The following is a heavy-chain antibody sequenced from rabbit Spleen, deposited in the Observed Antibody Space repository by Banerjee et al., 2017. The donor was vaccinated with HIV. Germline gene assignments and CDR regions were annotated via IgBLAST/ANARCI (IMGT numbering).Heavy chain of an antibody. Sequence: QSLEESGGDLVKPGASLTLTCTASGVSSSSSSYMCWVRQAPGKGLEWIACIDTGSSGFTYFASWAKGRFTISKTSSTTVTLQMTSLTAADTATYFCARDTGSSFSSYGMDLWGPGTLVTVS. V-gene: IGHV1S40*01. CDR2: IDTGSSGFT. CDR1: GVSSSSSSY. CDR3: ARDTGSSFSSYGMDL. J-gene: IGHJ6*01. D-gene: IGHD8-1*01.